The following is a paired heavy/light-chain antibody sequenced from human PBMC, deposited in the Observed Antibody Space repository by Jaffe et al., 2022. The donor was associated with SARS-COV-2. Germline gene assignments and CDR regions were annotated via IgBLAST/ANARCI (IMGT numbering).Heavy chain of an antibody. CDR3: VRYGRGDGGHQYYYMDV. J-gene: IGHJ6*03. CDR1: GFTFSDYY. V-gene: IGHV3-11*01. D-gene: IGHD1-26*01. Sequence: QVQLVESGGGLVKPGGSLRLSCAASGFTFSDYYMSWIRQAPGKGLECISYITTGGTNIYYADSVKGRFTISRDNAKNSLYLQMNSLRAVDTAVYYCVRYGRGDGGHQYYYMDVWGKGTTVTVSS. CDR2: ITTGGTNI.
Light chain of an antibody. V-gene: IGKV4-1*01. J-gene: IGKJ4*01. CDR1: QNVLSTSNNKNY. CDR2: WAS. Sequence: DIVMTQSPDSLAVSLGERATINCKSSQNVLSTSNNKNYLTWYQQKPGQPPKLLINWASTRESGIPDRFSGSGSGTDFTLTISSLQAEDVAVYYCQQYYDTPLTFGGGTKVEIK. CDR3: QQYYDTPLT.